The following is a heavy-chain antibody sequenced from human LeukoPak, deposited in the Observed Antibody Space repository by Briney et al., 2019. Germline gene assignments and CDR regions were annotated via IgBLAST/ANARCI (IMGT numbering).Heavy chain of an antibody. J-gene: IGHJ3*02. Sequence: RGSLRLSCAASGFTFSSYGMHWVRQAPGKGLEWVAVISYDGSNKYYADSVKGRFTISRDNSKNTLYLQMNSLRAEDTAVYYCARGGIVVVPAALDIWGQGTMVTVSS. CDR1: GFTFSSYG. CDR3: ARGGIVVVPAALDI. V-gene: IGHV3-30*03. D-gene: IGHD2-2*01. CDR2: ISYDGSNK.